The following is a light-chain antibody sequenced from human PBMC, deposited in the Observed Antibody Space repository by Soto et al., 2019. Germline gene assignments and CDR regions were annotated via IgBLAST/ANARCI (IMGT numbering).Light chain of an antibody. CDR2: VNSDGSH. CDR3: QTWGTGIWV. J-gene: IGLJ3*02. CDR1: SAHTNYA. Sequence: QAVVSQSPSASASLGASVQLTCTLSSAHTNYAIAWHQQQPDKGPRFLMRVNSDGSHTKGDGIPDRFSGSSSGAERYLTISSLQSEDEGDYYCQTWGTGIWVFGGGTKVTVL. V-gene: IGLV4-69*01.